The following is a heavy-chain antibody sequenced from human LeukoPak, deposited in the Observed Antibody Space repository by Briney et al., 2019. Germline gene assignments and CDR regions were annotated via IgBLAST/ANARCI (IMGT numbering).Heavy chain of an antibody. J-gene: IGHJ1*01. CDR3: ARPMRRPSDLRAECFQH. V-gene: IGHV4-34*01. CDR1: GGSFSGYY. CDR2: IKHSGST. Sequence: PSETLSLTCAVYGGSFSGYYWSWIRQPPGKGLEWIGEIKHSGSTNYNPSLKSRVTISVDTSKNQFSLKLSSVTAADTAVYYCARPMRRPSDLRAECFQHWGQGTLVTVSS.